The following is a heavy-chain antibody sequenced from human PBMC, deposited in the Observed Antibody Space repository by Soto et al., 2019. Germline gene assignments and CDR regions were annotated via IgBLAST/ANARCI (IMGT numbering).Heavy chain of an antibody. Sequence: SETLSLTCTVSGGSISSGGYHWNWIRHHPGKGLEWIGFIDDSGSTHYNPSLRGRLSLSLDTPDNQFSLKLTSVTAADTAVYYCARSIDSSGYYFSNCWGQGTLVTVSS. V-gene: IGHV4-31*03. J-gene: IGHJ4*02. CDR1: GGSISSGGYH. CDR2: IDDSGST. CDR3: ARSIDSSGYYFSNC. D-gene: IGHD3-22*01.